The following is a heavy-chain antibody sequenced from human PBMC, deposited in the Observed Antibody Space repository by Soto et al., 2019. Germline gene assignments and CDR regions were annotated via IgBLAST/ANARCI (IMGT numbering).Heavy chain of an antibody. V-gene: IGHV2-26*04. CDR2: IFSNDEK. CDR3: ASTYSTSWYWFDP. CDR1: GFSLSNAGLG. J-gene: IGHJ5*02. D-gene: IGHD6-13*01. Sequence: QVTVKESGPVLVKPTETLTLTCTVSGFSLSNAGLGVSWIRQPPGKALEWLAHIFSNDEKSYSTSLKSRLTISKDTSISQVGITMANMDPVDTATYYCASTYSTSWYWFDPWGQGTLVTVSS.